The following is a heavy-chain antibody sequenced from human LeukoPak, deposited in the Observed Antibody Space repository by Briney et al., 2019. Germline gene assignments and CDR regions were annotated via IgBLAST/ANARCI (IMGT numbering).Heavy chain of an antibody. CDR1: GFTFSSYS. D-gene: IGHD2-21*02. J-gene: IGHJ4*02. CDR3: ARERHIVVVTARYFDY. CDR2: IYSGGST. Sequence: GGSLRLSCAASGFTFSSYSMNWVRQAPGKGLEWVSVIYSGGSTYYADSVKGGFTISRDNSKNTLYLQMNSLRAEDTAVYYCARERHIVVVTARYFDYWGQGTLVTVSS. V-gene: IGHV3-66*01.